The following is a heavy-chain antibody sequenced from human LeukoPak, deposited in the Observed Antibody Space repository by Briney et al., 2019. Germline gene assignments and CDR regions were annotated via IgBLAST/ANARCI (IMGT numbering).Heavy chain of an antibody. V-gene: IGHV3-23*01. J-gene: IGHJ4*02. Sequence: GGSLRLSCAASGFTFSSYAMSWVRQAPGKGLEWVSVISGSGGSTYYADSVKGRFTISRDNSKNTLYLQMNSLRAEDTAVYYCAKARSSISMIVVVIGDWGQGTLVTVSS. D-gene: IGHD3-22*01. CDR1: GFTFSSYA. CDR2: ISGSGGST. CDR3: AKARSSISMIVVVIGD.